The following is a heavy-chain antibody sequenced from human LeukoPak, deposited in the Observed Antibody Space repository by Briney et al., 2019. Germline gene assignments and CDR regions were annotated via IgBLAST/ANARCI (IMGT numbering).Heavy chain of an antibody. CDR1: GFTFSSYA. V-gene: IGHV3-30*04. D-gene: IGHD4-23*01. CDR2: ISYDGSNK. CDR3: ARLVAALPTVVTPPDY. Sequence: PGGSLRLSCAASGFTFSSYAMHWVRQAPGKGLEWVAVISYDGSNKYYADSVKGRFTISRDNSKNTLYLQMNSLRAEDTAVYYCARLVAALPTVVTPPDYWGQGTLVTVSS. J-gene: IGHJ4*02.